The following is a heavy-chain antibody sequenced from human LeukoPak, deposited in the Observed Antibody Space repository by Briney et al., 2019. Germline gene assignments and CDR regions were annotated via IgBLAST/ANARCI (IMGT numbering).Heavy chain of an antibody. Sequence: ASVKVSCKASGYTFTSYGISWVRQAPGQGLERMGWISAYNGNTNYAQKLQGRVTMTTDTSTSTAYMELRSLRSDDTAVYYCARAWLGLTGDGYTADNWFDPWGQGTLVTVSS. J-gene: IGHJ5*02. CDR2: ISAYNGNT. CDR1: GYTFTSYG. D-gene: IGHD5-24*01. V-gene: IGHV1-18*01. CDR3: ARAWLGLTGDGYTADNWFDP.